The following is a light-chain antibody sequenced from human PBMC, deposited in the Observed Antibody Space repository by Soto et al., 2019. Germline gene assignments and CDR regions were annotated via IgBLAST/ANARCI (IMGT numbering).Light chain of an antibody. CDR2: DVS. CDR1: QSVGRS. V-gene: IGKV3-15*01. Sequence: EIVLAQSPATLSVSPGESATLSCWASQSVGRSLAWYQQRRGQPPRLLIYDVSTRAIGIPARFSGSGSGTEFALTISSLQSEDFAVYYCQHYTNWPLFGPGTKVDGK. CDR3: QHYTNWPL. J-gene: IGKJ3*01.